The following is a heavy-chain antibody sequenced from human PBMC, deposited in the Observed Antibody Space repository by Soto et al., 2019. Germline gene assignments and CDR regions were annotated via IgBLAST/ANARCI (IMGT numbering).Heavy chain of an antibody. CDR1: GFTFSSYW. J-gene: IGHJ4*02. CDR3: ARTGYYYDTRGYDFDH. D-gene: IGHD3-22*01. V-gene: IGHV3-74*01. CDR2: INTDGSST. Sequence: PGGSLRLSCAASGFTFSSYWMHWVRQAPGKGLVWVSRINTDGSSTTYADSVKGRFAISRDNAKNTLYLQMNSLRAEDTAVYYCARTGYYYDTRGYDFDHWGQGSLVTVSS.